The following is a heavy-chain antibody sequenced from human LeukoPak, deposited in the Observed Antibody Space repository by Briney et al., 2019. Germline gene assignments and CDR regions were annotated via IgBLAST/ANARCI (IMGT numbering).Heavy chain of an antibody. CDR1: GYTFTGYY. V-gene: IGHV1-2*02. Sequence: ASVKVSCKASGYTFTGYYMHWVRQAPGQGLEWMGWINPNSGGTNYAQKFQGRVTMTRDTSISTAYMELCRLRSDDTAVYYCARVPPEGYYDSSGYTDYWGQGTLVTVSS. CDR2: INPNSGGT. D-gene: IGHD3-22*01. J-gene: IGHJ4*02. CDR3: ARVPPEGYYDSSGYTDY.